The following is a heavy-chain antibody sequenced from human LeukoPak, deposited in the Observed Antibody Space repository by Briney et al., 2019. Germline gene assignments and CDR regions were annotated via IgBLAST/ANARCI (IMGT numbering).Heavy chain of an antibody. J-gene: IGHJ6*03. D-gene: IGHD4-23*01. CDR3: ARDGNTVLTRGYYYYMDV. Sequence: GGSLRLSCAASGFTFSSYSMNWVRQAPGKGLEWVSSISSSSSYIYYADSVKGRFTISRDNSKNTLYLQMNSLRAEDTAVYYCARDGNTVLTRGYYYYMDVWGKGTTLTVSS. CDR1: GFTFSSYS. V-gene: IGHV3-21*04. CDR2: ISSSSSYI.